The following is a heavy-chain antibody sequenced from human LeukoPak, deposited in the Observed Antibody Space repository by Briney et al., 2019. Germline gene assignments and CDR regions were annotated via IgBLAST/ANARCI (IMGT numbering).Heavy chain of an antibody. J-gene: IGHJ4*02. CDR1: GFTFSNYG. Sequence: SGGSLRLSCAASGFTFSNYGMHWVRQAPGKGREWVAYTRNDGGNKYYADSVKGRFTLSRDNSKNTVDLQMNSLRAEDTALYYCARDYNWGTDYWGQGTLVTVSS. CDR3: ARDYNWGTDY. CDR2: TRNDGGNK. D-gene: IGHD7-27*01. V-gene: IGHV3-30*02.